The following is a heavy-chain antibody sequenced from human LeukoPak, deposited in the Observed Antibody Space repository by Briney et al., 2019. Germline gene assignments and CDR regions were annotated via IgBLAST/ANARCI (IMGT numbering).Heavy chain of an antibody. Sequence: ASVKVSCKASGYTFTSYGISWVRQAPGQGLEWMGWISAYNGNTNYAQKLQGRVTMTTDTSTSTAYMELRSLRSDDTAVYYCARAPYDSSANWFDPWGQGTLVTVSS. CDR3: ARAPYDSSANWFDP. J-gene: IGHJ5*02. CDR1: GYTFTSYG. V-gene: IGHV1-18*01. D-gene: IGHD3-22*01. CDR2: ISAYNGNT.